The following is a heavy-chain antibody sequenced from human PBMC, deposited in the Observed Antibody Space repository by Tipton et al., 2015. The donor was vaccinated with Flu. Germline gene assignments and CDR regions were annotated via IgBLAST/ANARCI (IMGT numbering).Heavy chain of an antibody. J-gene: IGHJ3*02. CDR2: ISSSSSYI. D-gene: IGHD4-17*01. CDR1: GFTFSSYS. CDR3: ARDLYYGAYESKPWHDAFDI. V-gene: IGHV3-21*01. Sequence: SLRLSCAASGFTFSSYSMNWVRQAPGKGLEWVSSISSSSSYIYYADSVKGRFTISRDNAKNSLYLQMNSLRAEDTAVYYCARDLYYGAYESKPWHDAFDIWGQGTMVTVS.